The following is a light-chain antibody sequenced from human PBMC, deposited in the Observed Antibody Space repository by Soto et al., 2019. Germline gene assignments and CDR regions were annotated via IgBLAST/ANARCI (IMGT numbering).Light chain of an antibody. CDR2: EVS. CDR1: SSDVGGYNY. J-gene: IGLJ2*01. CDR3: SSYAGNNNLV. Sequence: QSVLTQPPSASRSPGQSVTISCTGTSSDVGGYNYVSWYQQHPGKAPKLMIYEVSKRPSGVPDRFSGSKSGNTASLTVSGLQAEDEADYYCSSYAGNNNLVFGGGTKLTVL. V-gene: IGLV2-8*01.